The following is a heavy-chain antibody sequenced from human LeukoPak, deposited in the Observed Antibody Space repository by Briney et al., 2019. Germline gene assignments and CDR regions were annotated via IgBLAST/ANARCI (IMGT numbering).Heavy chain of an antibody. CDR3: AKGLLPRGDNKGAYYFDY. Sequence: QSGGSLRLSCAAYGFTFSNYGMHWVRQAPGKGLEWVAVTSYDGSNKYYVDSVKGRFTISRDNSKNTLYLQMNSLRAEDTAVYYCAKGLLPRGDNKGAYYFDYWGQGTLVAVSS. CDR1: GFTFSNYG. D-gene: IGHD3-16*01. J-gene: IGHJ4*02. CDR2: TSYDGSNK. V-gene: IGHV3-30*18.